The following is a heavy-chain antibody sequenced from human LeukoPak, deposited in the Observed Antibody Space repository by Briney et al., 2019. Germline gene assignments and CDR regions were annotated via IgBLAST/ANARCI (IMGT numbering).Heavy chain of an antibody. J-gene: IGHJ5*02. D-gene: IGHD2-2*01. V-gene: IGHV4-34*01. Sequence: SETLSLTCAVYGGSFSGYYWSWIRQPPGKGLEWIGEINHSGSTNYNPSPKSRVTISVDTSKNQFSLKLSSVTAADTAVYYCARFIVVVPAANGGDWFDPWGQGTLVTVSS. CDR2: INHSGST. CDR3: ARFIVVVPAANGGDWFDP. CDR1: GGSFSGYY.